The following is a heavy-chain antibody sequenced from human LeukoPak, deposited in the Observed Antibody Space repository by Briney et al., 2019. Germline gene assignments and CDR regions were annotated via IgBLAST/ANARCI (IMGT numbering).Heavy chain of an antibody. V-gene: IGHV3-23*01. CDR1: GFTFSDYA. Sequence: GGSLRLSCAASGFTFSDYAMSWVRQAPGQGLEWVSTISDDGSGTYYADSVKGRFTISRDNSKNTLFLQINSLRAEDSAVYYCAKRVVGAAGYFDYWGQGALITVSS. D-gene: IGHD1-26*01. CDR2: ISDDGSGT. CDR3: AKRVVGAAGYFDY. J-gene: IGHJ4*02.